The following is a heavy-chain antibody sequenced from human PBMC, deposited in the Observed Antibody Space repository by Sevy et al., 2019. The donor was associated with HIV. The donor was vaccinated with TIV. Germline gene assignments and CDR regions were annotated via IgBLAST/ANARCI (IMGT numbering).Heavy chain of an antibody. V-gene: IGHV1-18*01. D-gene: IGHD3-22*01. CDR2: ISTYSGET. J-gene: IGHJ4*02. CDR1: GYTFTTYP. Sequence: ASVKVSCKASGYTFTTYPIGWVRQAPGQGLEGMGGISTYSGETRDAQKFQGRATMTTDRSTRTDYLERRSLRSDDTAVYYCARDSDGSGNYYADYFDYWGQGTLVTVSS. CDR3: ARDSDGSGNYYADYFDY.